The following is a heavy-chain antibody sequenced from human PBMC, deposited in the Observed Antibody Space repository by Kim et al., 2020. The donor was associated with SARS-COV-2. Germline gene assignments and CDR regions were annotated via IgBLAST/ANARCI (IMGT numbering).Heavy chain of an antibody. Sequence: SETLSLTCTVSGGSISSYYWSWIRQPPGKGLEWIGYIYYSRSTNYNPSLKSRVTISVDTSKNQFSLKLSSVTAADTAVYYCARLTLGATDGGWAPYYYYGMDVWGQGTTVTVSS. V-gene: IGHV4-59*08. CDR3: ARLTLGATDGGWAPYYYYGMDV. CDR1: GGSISSYY. CDR2: IYYSRST. J-gene: IGHJ6*02. D-gene: IGHD1-26*01.